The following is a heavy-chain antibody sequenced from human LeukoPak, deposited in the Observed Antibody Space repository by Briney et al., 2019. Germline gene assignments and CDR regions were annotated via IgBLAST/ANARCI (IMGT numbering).Heavy chain of an antibody. V-gene: IGHV3-48*02. CDR1: GFTFTTYN. Sequence: GGSLRLSCAASGFTFTTYNMNWVRQAPGKGLEWASFISSDSKIIYYADSVKGRFTVSRDNAKNSLYLQMNSLTDEDTAVYYCARNPAGIGDYWGQGTLVTVSS. CDR2: ISSDSKII. D-gene: IGHD1-26*01. J-gene: IGHJ4*02. CDR3: ARNPAGIGDY.